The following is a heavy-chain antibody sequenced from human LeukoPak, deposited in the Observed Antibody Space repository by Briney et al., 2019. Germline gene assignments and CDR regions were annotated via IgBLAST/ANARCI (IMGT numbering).Heavy chain of an antibody. V-gene: IGHV3-23*01. CDR2: ISVSGGRT. CDR3: ARDWTGPRDY. D-gene: IGHD3/OR15-3a*01. CDR1: GFTFNTYA. J-gene: IGHJ4*02. Sequence: GGSLRLSCAASGFTFNTYAMSRVRQAPGKGLEWVSGISVSGGRTDYADSVKGRFTISRDNSKNTLYLQMNSPRAEDTAVYYCARDWTGPRDYWGQGTLVTVSS.